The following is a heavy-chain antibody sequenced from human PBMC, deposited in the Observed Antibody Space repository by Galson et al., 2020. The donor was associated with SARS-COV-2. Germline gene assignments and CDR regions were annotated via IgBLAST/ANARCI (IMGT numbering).Heavy chain of an antibody. CDR2: IYYSGST. J-gene: IGHJ4*02. V-gene: IGHV4-39*07. CDR1: GGSISSSSYY. Sequence: ETLSLTCTVSGGSISSSSYYWGWIRQPPGKGLEWIGSIYYSGSTYYNPSLKSRVTISVDTSKNQFSLKLSSVTAADTAVYYCARDYGVPAAIYDYWGQGTLVTVSS. CDR3: ARDYGVPAAIYDY. D-gene: IGHD2-2*02.